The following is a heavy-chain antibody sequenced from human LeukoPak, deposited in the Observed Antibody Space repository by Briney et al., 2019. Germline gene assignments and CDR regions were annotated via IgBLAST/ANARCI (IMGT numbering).Heavy chain of an antibody. CDR1: GYTLTELS. D-gene: IGHD5-18*01. J-gene: IGHJ3*02. Sequence: ASVKVSCKVSGYTLTELSTHWVRQAPGKGLEWMGGFDPEDGETIYAQKFQGRVTMTEDTSTDTAYMELSSLRSEDTAVYYCATVDTAMGSYAFDIWGQGTMVTVSS. CDR2: FDPEDGET. CDR3: ATVDTAMGSYAFDI. V-gene: IGHV1-24*01.